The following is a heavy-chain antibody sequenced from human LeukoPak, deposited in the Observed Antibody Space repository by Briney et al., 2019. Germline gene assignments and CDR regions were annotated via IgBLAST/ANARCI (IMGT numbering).Heavy chain of an antibody. J-gene: IGHJ3*02. D-gene: IGHD3-3*01. CDR1: GGSISSHY. CDR2: IYNSGST. Sequence: PSETLSLTCTVSGGSISSHYWNWIRQPPGKGLEWIGYIYNSGSTNYNPSLKSRVTISVDTSKNQFSLKLSSATAADTAVYYCAGGIFGVVINAFHIWGQGTMVTVSS. V-gene: IGHV4-59*11. CDR3: AGGIFGVVINAFHI.